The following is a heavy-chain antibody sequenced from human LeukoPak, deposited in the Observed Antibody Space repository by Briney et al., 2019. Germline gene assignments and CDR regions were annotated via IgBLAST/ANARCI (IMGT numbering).Heavy chain of an antibody. CDR3: ATTYYYDSSGYYYSD. J-gene: IGHJ4*02. CDR1: GYTLTELS. CDR2: FDPEDGET. V-gene: IGHV1-24*01. D-gene: IGHD3-22*01. Sequence: ASVKVSCKVSGYTLTELSMHWVRQAPGKGLEWMGGFDPEDGETIYAQKFQGRVTMTEDTSTDTAYMELSGLRSEDTAVYYCATTYYYDSSGYYYSDWGQGTLVTVSS.